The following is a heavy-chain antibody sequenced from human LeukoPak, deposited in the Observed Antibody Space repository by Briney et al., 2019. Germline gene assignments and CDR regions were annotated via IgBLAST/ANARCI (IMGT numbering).Heavy chain of an antibody. CDR3: ARMVRGVIILDY. J-gene: IGHJ4*02. CDR1: GGSISSGDYY. V-gene: IGHV4-30-4*08. Sequence: SETLSLTCTVCGGSISSGDYYWSWIRQPPGKGLEWIGYIYYSGSTYYNPSLKSRVTISVDTSKNQFSLKLSSVTAADTAVYYCARMVRGVIILDYWGQGTLVTVSS. CDR2: IYYSGST. D-gene: IGHD3-10*01.